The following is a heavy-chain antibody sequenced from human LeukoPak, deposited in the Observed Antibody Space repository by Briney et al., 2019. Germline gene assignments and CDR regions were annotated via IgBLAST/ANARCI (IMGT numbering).Heavy chain of an antibody. Sequence: LGESLKISCKGSGYRFTSYWIGWVRQMPGKGLEWMGIVYPADSRAGYSPSFQGQVTISVDKSISTAYLQWSSLKASDTAIYYCARHDWLPDYWGQGTLVTVSS. V-gene: IGHV5-51*01. D-gene: IGHD3-9*01. J-gene: IGHJ4*02. CDR2: VYPADSRA. CDR1: GYRFTSYW. CDR3: ARHDWLPDY.